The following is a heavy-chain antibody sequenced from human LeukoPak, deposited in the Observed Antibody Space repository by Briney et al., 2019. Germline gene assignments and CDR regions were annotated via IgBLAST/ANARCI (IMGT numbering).Heavy chain of an antibody. J-gene: IGHJ4*02. D-gene: IGHD3-22*01. V-gene: IGHV1-24*01. Sequence: ASVKVSCKASTYTFTNNYLRWVRQAPGQGLEWMGGFDPEDGETIYAQKFQGRVTMTEDTSTDTAYMELSSLRSEDTAVYYCATGDMIVDAFDIWGQGTLVTVSS. CDR1: TYTFTNNY. CDR3: ATGDMIVDAFDI. CDR2: FDPEDGET.